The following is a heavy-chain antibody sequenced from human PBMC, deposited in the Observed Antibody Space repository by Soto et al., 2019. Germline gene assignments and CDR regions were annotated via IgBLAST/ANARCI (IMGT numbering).Heavy chain of an antibody. CDR2: ISYDGSNK. V-gene: IGHV3-30*18. CDR1: GFTFSSYG. CDR3: AKDYKEYSSSWYRGFDP. Sequence: GGSLRLSCAASGFTFSSYGMHWVRQAPGKGLEWVAVISYDGSNKYYADSVKGRFTISRDNSKNTLYLQMNSLRAEDTAVYYCAKDYKEYSSSWYRGFDPWGQGTLVTV. D-gene: IGHD6-13*01. J-gene: IGHJ5*02.